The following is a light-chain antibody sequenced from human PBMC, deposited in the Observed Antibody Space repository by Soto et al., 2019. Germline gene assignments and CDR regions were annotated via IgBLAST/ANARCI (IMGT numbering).Light chain of an antibody. CDR2: AAS. CDR3: QQLNSYPLT. V-gene: IGKV1-9*01. Sequence: IQLTQSPSSLSASVGDRVTITCRASQDIAIYLAWYQQKPGEAPKLLIYAASSLQSGVPSRFSGSGSGTDFTLTISSLQPEDFATYYCQQLNSYPLTFGQGTRLEIK. J-gene: IGKJ5*01. CDR1: QDIAIY.